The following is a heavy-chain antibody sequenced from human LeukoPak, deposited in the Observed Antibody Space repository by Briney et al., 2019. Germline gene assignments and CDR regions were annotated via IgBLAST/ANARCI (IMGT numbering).Heavy chain of an antibody. CDR3: ARGDPYYYDSSGLARGYFDY. D-gene: IGHD3-22*01. CDR1: GGSFSGYY. V-gene: IGHV4-34*01. Sequence: SETLSLTCAVYGGSFSGYYWSWIRQPPGKGLEWIGEINHSGSTNYNPSLKSRVTISVDTSKNQFSLKLSSVTAADTAVYYCARGDPYYYDSSGLARGYFDYWGQGTLVTVSS. CDR2: INHSGST. J-gene: IGHJ4*02.